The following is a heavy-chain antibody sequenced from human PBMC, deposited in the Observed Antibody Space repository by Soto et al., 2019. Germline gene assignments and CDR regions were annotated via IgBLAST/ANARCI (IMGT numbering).Heavy chain of an antibody. CDR2: INWNSGSI. V-gene: IGHV3-9*01. Sequence: EVQLVESGGGLVQPGRSLRLSCAASGFTFDDYAMHWVRQVPGKGLEWVSGINWNSGSIGYADSVKGRFAISRDNAKTSLHLQMNSLRADDTAFYYCVKDESINWYSGHFRHWGQGTLVTVSS. D-gene: IGHD6-13*01. CDR3: VKDESINWYSGHFRH. J-gene: IGHJ1*01. CDR1: GFTFDDYA.